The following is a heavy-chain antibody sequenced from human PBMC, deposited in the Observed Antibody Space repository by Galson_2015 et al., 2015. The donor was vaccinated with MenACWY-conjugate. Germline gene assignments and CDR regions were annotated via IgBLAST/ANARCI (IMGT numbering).Heavy chain of an antibody. J-gene: IGHJ6*02. CDR2: ISGSGGST. Sequence: SLRLSCAASGFTFSSYAMSWVRQAPGKGLEWVSAISGSGGSTYYADSVKGRFTISRDNSKNTLYLQMNSLRAEDTAVYYCAATIFGVVNHYYYYYYGMDVWGQGTTVTVSS. CDR3: AATIFGVVNHYYYYYYGMDV. CDR1: GFTFSSYA. V-gene: IGHV3-23*01. D-gene: IGHD3-3*01.